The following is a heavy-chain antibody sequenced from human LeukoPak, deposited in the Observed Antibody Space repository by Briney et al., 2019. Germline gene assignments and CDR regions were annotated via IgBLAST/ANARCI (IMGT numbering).Heavy chain of an antibody. D-gene: IGHD2-2*01. V-gene: IGHV3-48*04. J-gene: IGHJ6*03. CDR1: GFTLSSYS. CDR2: VSTTSNTI. Sequence: GGSLRLSCAASGFTLSSYSINWVRQAPGKGLEWVSYVSTTSNTIHYADSVKGRFTISRDNAKNSLYLQMNSLRAEDTAVYYCARDQGYCSRTNYCYYYYMDVWGKGTTVTVSS. CDR3: ARDQGYCSRTNYCYYYYMDV.